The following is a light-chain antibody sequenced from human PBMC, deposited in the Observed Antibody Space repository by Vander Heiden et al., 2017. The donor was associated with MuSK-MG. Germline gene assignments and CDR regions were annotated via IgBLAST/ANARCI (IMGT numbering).Light chain of an antibody. V-gene: IGKV3-11*01. CDR1: QSVDTY. CDR2: DAS. CDR3: QHRDYCPFT. Sequence: EIVLTQSPAILSLSPGERATLSCRASQSVDTYLAWFQQTPGQAPRLLIYDASTRASGTPARFSGSGSGTDFTLTISSLEPEDFAVFYCQHRDYCPFTFGGGTKVE. J-gene: IGKJ4*01.